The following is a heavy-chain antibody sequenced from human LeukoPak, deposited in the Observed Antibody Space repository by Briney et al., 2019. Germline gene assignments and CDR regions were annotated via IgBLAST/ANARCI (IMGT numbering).Heavy chain of an antibody. CDR2: ISAYNGNT. CDR3: ARQGLFDFATSVDF. D-gene: IGHD3-3*01. Sequence: GASVKVSCKAFGYTITSYGISWVRQAPGQGLEWMGWISAYNGNTNYAQKLQGRVTMTTDTSTSTAYMELRSLSSDDTAVYYCARQGLFDFATSVDFWGQGTLVTVSS. J-gene: IGHJ4*02. CDR1: GYTITSYG. V-gene: IGHV1-18*01.